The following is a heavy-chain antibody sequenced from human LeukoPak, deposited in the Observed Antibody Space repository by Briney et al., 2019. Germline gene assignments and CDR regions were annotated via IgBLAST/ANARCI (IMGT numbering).Heavy chain of an antibody. J-gene: IGHJ3*02. CDR3: AKLVVATGPEDAFDI. V-gene: IGHV4-39*07. CDR2: IYYSGST. Sequence: PSETLSLTCTVSGGSISSSSYYWGWIRQPPGKGLEWIGSIYYSGSTYYNPSLKSRVTISVDTSKNQFSLKLSSVTAAGTAVYYCAKLVVATGPEDAFDIWGQGTMVTVSS. D-gene: IGHD5-12*01. CDR1: GGSISSSSYY.